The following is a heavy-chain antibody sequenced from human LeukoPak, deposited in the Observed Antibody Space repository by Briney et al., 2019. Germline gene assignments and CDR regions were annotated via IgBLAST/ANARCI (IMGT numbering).Heavy chain of an antibody. CDR1: GFTLSGSA. V-gene: IGHV3-73*01. CDR2: IRSEANSYAT. J-gene: IGHJ6*03. CDR3: TRRAQTGTMYYYMDV. D-gene: IGHD1-7*01. Sequence: GGSLRLSCAASGFTLSGSAMHWVRQASGKGLEWVGRIRSEANSYATAYAASVKGRFTISRDDSKNTAYLQMNSLKTEDTAVYYCTRRAQTGTMYYYMDVWGKGTTVTVSS.